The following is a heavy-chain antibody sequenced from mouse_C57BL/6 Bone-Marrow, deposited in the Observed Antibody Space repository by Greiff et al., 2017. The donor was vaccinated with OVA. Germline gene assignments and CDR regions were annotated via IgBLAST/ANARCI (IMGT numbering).Heavy chain of an antibody. J-gene: IGHJ3*01. Sequence: VQLQQSGPELVKPGASVKMSCKASGYTFTDYNVHWVKQSHGKSLEWIGYINPNNGGTSYKPKFKGKATLTVNKSSSTAYMELRSLTSADSAVYYCARRDGYDYTWFAYWGQGTLVTVSA. CDR1: GYTFTDYN. CDR2: INPNNGGT. V-gene: IGHV1-22*01. D-gene: IGHD2-4*01. CDR3: ARRDGYDYTWFAY.